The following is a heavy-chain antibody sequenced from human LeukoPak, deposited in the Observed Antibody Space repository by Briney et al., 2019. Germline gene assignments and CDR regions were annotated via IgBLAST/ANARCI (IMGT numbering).Heavy chain of an antibody. Sequence: SETLSLICTVSGGSISSYYWSWLRQPPGKGLEWIGYIYYSGSTNYNPSLKSRVTISVDTSKNQFSLKLSSVTAADTAVCYCAREEPATWSYFDYWGQGTLVTVSS. D-gene: IGHD1-26*01. V-gene: IGHV4-59*01. CDR3: AREEPATWSYFDY. CDR2: IYYSGST. J-gene: IGHJ4*02. CDR1: GGSISSYY.